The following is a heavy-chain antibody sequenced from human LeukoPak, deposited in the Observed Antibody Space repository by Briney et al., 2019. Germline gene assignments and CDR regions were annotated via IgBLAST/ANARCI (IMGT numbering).Heavy chain of an antibody. CDR3: AVSSWRRLHY. CDR2: ISSSGNDI. D-gene: IGHD6-13*01. V-gene: IGHV3-11*01. Sequence: GGSLRLSCAASGFTFSDFYMSWIRQAPGKGLEWVSYISSSGNDINNADSVKGRFTTSRDNAKNSLYLQMNSLRAEDTAVYYCAVSSWRRLHYWGQGTLVTVSS. J-gene: IGHJ4*02. CDR1: GFTFSDFY.